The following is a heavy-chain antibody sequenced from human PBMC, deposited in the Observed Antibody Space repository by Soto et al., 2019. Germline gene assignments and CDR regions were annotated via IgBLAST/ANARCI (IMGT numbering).Heavy chain of an antibody. J-gene: IGHJ6*02. CDR1: GATFNKYV. D-gene: IGHD1-26*01. Sequence: QVQLMQSGAEVKKPGSSVRVSCKASGATFNKYVITWVRQAPGQGLEWMGGIIPVFGTTSYAQKFQGRVTITADKSTTTTYMELSRLRSEDTAVYYCARTGLGVGIYSETYYCHGMEVWGHGTRVIVS. V-gene: IGHV1-69*06. CDR3: ARTGLGVGIYSETYYCHGMEV. CDR2: IIPVFGTT.